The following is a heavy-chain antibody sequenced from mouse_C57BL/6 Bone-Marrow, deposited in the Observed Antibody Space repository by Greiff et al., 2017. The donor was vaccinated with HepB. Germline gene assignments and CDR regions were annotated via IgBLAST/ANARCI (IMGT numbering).Heavy chain of an antibody. CDR1: GFTFSDYG. J-gene: IGHJ1*03. Sequence: EVQLVESGGGLVKPGGSLKLSCAASGFTFSDYGMHWVRQAPEKGLEWVAYISSGSSTIYYADTVKGRFTISRDNAKNTLFLQITSLRSEDTAMYYCGRDGYGWYFDVWGTGTTVTVSS. CDR3: GRDGYGWYFDV. CDR2: ISSGSSTI. V-gene: IGHV5-17*01. D-gene: IGHD2-14*01.